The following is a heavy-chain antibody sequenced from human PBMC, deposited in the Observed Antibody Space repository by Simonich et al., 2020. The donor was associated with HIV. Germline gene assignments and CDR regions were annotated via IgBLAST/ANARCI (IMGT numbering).Heavy chain of an antibody. CDR2: INHSWIT. Sequence: QVQLQQWGAGLLKPSETLSLTCAVYGGSFSGYYWSWIRQPPGKGLEWIGEINHSWITNYKSSLSSRATISVDKSKNQFSLKLSSVTAADTAIYYCARRDRELILYFDYWGQGNLVTVSS. J-gene: IGHJ4*02. CDR3: ARRDRELILYFDY. CDR1: GGSFSGYY. V-gene: IGHV4-34*01. D-gene: IGHD3-3*01.